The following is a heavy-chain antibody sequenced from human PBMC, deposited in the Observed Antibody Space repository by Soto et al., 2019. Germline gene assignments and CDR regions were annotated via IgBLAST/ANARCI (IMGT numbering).Heavy chain of an antibody. D-gene: IGHD2-21*02. Sequence: ASVKVSCKASGYTFTSYGISWVRQAPGQGLEWMGWISAYNGNTNYAQKLQGRVTMTTDTSTSTAYMELRSLRSDDTAVYYCARLASVAYCGGDCYSFWFDPWGQGTLVTSP. CDR3: ARLASVAYCGGDCYSFWFDP. CDR2: ISAYNGNT. J-gene: IGHJ5*02. CDR1: GYTFTSYG. V-gene: IGHV1-18*01.